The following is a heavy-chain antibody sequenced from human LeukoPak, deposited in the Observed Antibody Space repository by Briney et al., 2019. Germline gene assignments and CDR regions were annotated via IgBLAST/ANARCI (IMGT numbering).Heavy chain of an antibody. CDR3: GRDYFGSIDY. CDR1: GFTFSDSW. V-gene: IGHV3-74*01. J-gene: IGHJ4*02. Sequence: GGSLRLSCAASGFTFSDSWMHWVRQVPGKWLASVSLIRSDGSVSYYADSVKGRFTISRDNATNTLYLQMNSLRVEDTAVYYCGRDYFGSIDYWGQGILVTVSS. D-gene: IGHD1-26*01. CDR2: IRSDGSVS.